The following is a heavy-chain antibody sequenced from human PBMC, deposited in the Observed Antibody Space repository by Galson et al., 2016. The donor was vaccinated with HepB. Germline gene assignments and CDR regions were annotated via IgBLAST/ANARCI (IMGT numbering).Heavy chain of an antibody. CDR1: GLTVSDNY. Sequence: SLRLSCAVSGLTVSDNYMSWVRQAPGKGLEWVAFISHDGGNKYYADSVKGRITISRDNSKNTLYLQMSSLRAEDTAVYYCAKDRYIAVAGILHVDYWGQGTLVTVSS. CDR2: ISHDGGNK. CDR3: AKDRYIAVAGILHVDY. D-gene: IGHD6-19*01. V-gene: IGHV3-30*18. J-gene: IGHJ4*02.